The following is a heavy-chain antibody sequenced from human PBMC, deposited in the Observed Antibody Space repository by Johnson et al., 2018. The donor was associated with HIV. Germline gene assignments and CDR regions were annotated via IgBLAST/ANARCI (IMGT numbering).Heavy chain of an antibody. J-gene: IGHJ3*02. CDR3: ARGPTRFAAFDI. V-gene: IGHV3-11*01. CDR1: GFTLSDYY. CDR2: ISSSGSLT. Sequence: QVQLVESGGGLVKPGGSLRLSCAASGFTLSDYYISWIRQAPGKGLEWLSYISSSGSLTYYADSVEGRFTISRDSAKNSLYLQMNSLRAEDTAVYYCARGPTRFAAFDIWGQGTMVTVSS. D-gene: IGHD3-10*01.